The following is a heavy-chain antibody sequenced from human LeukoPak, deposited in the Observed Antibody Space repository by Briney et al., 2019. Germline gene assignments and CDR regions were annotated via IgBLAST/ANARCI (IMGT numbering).Heavy chain of an antibody. CDR2: IHYTGAT. V-gene: IGHV4-34*01. D-gene: IGHD3-9*01. Sequence: PSETLSLTCAVYGGSNTGYYWSWIRQTPGRGLEWVGEIHYTGATSYNPSLKSRATISTDTSKNQFSLRLSSVTAADTAVYYCARGDILTGYCFDFWGQGALVTVSS. CDR1: GGSNTGYY. CDR3: ARGDILTGYCFDF. J-gene: IGHJ4*02.